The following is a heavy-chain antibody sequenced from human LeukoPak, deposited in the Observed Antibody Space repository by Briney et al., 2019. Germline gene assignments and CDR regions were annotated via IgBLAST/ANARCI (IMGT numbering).Heavy chain of an antibody. CDR2: ISSSGSTR. V-gene: IGHV3-11*01. CDR3: ARGHTTSLN. J-gene: IGHJ4*02. Sequence: GGSLRLSCAASGFTFSDYYMSWLRQAPGKGLERVSYISSSGSTRHSADSVKGRFTISRDNAKNSLYLQMNSLGAEDTAVYYCARGHTTSLNWGQGTLVTVSS. D-gene: IGHD1-1*01. CDR1: GFTFSDYY.